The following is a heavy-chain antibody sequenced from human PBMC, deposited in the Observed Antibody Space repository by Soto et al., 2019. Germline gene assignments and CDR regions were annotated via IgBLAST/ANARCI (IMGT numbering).Heavy chain of an antibody. V-gene: IGHV4-39*01. CDR2: INYSGST. D-gene: IGHD3-3*01. Sequence: SETLSLTCTVSGGSISGSTYHWVWIRRPPGKGLEWIGSINYSGSTYYNPSLKSRVTISADTSKNQFSLKLSSVTAADTAVYYCSRKGLVWSGYNAPPFDYWGQGTLVTVSS. CDR1: GGSISGSTYH. J-gene: IGHJ4*02. CDR3: SRKGLVWSGYNAPPFDY.